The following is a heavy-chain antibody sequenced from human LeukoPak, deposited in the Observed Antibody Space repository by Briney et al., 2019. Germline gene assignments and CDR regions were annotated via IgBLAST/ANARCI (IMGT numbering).Heavy chain of an antibody. CDR3: VRDPGSGWSKGMDV. CDR2: INPNSGGT. J-gene: IGHJ6*02. V-gene: IGHV1-2*04. CDR1: GYTFTGNY. Sequence: ASVKVSCKASGYTFTGNYIHWVRQAPGQGLEGMGWINPNSGGTNYPQKFQGSVTMTRDTSISTAYMELSRLRSDDPAVYYCVRDPGSGWSKGMDVWGQGTTVTVSS. D-gene: IGHD6-19*01.